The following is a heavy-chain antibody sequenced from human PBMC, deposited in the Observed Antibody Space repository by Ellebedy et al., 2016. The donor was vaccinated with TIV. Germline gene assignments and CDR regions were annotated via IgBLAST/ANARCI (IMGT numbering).Heavy chain of an antibody. CDR2: ISAYNGNT. J-gene: IGHJ3*02. D-gene: IGHD6-13*01. Sequence: ASVKVSCXASGGTFSSYAISWVRQAPGQGLEWMGWISAYNGNTNYAQKLQGRVTMTTDTSTSTAYMELRSLRSDDTAVYYCARVKSSSWYWDAFDIWGQGTMVTVSS. CDR3: ARVKSSSWYWDAFDI. V-gene: IGHV1-18*01. CDR1: GGTFSSYA.